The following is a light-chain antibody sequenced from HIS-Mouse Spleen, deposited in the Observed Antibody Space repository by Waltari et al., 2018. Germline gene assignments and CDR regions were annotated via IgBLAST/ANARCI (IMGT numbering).Light chain of an antibody. CDR2: GNS. Sequence: QSVLTQPPSVSGAPGQRVTIPCTGSSSNIGAGYDVHWYQQLPGTAPKLLIYGNSNRPSGVPDRVSGSKSGTSASLAITGLQAEDEADYYCQSYDSSLSVGVFGGGTKLTVL. CDR1: SSNIGAGYD. J-gene: IGLJ3*02. V-gene: IGLV1-40*01. CDR3: QSYDSSLSVGV.